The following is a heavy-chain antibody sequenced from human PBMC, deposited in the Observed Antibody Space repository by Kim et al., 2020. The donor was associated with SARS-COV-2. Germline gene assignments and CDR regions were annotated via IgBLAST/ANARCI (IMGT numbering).Heavy chain of an antibody. CDR1: GYTFTSYA. V-gene: IGHV1-3*01. D-gene: IGHD6-19*01. J-gene: IGHJ3*02. Sequence: ASVKVSCKASGYTFTSYAMHWVHQAPGQRLEWMGWINAGNGNTKYSQKFQGRVTITRDTSASTAYMELSSLRSEDTAVYYCARAWGAVAGDAFDIWGQGTMVTVSS. CDR2: INAGNGNT. CDR3: ARAWGAVAGDAFDI.